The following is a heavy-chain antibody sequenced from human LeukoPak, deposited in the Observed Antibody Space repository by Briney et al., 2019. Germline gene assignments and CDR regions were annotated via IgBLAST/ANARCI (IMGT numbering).Heavy chain of an antibody. Sequence: GESLKISCKGSGYSFTSYWIGWVRQMPGKGLEWMGIISPGDSDTRYSPSFQGQVTISADKSISTAYLQWSSLKASDTAMYYCASASNEYYYDSSGYLAPSDAFDIWGQGTMVTVSS. CDR3: ASASNEYYYDSSGYLAPSDAFDI. J-gene: IGHJ3*02. CDR2: ISPGDSDT. CDR1: GYSFTSYW. D-gene: IGHD3-22*01. V-gene: IGHV5-51*01.